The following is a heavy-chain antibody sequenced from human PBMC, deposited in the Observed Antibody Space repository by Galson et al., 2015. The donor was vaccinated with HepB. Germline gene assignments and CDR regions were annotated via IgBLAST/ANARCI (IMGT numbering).Heavy chain of an antibody. V-gene: IGHV1-69*13. CDR3: ARVGRGDAFDN. Sequence: SVKVSCKASGGTFSSYAISWVRQAPGQGLEWMGGIIPMFGTANYAQKFQGRVTITADEYMSTVYMELSSLRSEDTAVYYCARVGRGDAFDNWGQGTMVTVSS. D-gene: IGHD1-26*01. J-gene: IGHJ3*02. CDR1: GGTFSSYA. CDR2: IIPMFGTA.